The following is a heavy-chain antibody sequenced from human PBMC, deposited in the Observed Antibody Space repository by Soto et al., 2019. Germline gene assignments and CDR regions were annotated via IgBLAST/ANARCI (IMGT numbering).Heavy chain of an antibody. CDR3: TTGVLGDSGGMDV. D-gene: IGHD2-21*01. J-gene: IGHJ6*02. V-gene: IGHV3-15*07. CDR2: ERNDGGTT. CDR1: GFSVRVAW. Sequence: EVQLVESGGGLVKPGGSLRLSCAATGFSVRVAWMNWVRQAPGKGLEWVGRERNDGGTTDYAAPVKGRFTILRDDSKTTLYLELNSLKTEDTAVYFCTTGVLGDSGGMDVCGQGTTVTVSS.